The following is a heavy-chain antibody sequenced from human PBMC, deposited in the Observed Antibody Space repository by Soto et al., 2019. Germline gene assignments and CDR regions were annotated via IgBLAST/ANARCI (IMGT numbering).Heavy chain of an antibody. CDR1: GDSVSSNSAA. D-gene: IGHD2-2*01. J-gene: IGHJ3*02. CDR2: TYYRSKWYN. CDR3: ARDHLYCSSTSCYFNDAFDI. Sequence: PSPTLSLTCAISGDSVSSNSAAWNWIRQSPSRGLEWLGRTYYRSKWYNDYAVSVKSRITINPDTSKNQFSLQLNSVTPEDTAVYYCARDHLYCSSTSCYFNDAFDIWGQGTMVTVSS. V-gene: IGHV6-1*01.